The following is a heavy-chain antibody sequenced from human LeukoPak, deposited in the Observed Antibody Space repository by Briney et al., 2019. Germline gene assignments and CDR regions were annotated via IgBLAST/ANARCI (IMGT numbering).Heavy chain of an antibody. CDR1: GYTFTSYD. D-gene: IGHD3-22*01. V-gene: IGHV1-8*01. CDR3: ARNYYYDSSGYYGYYYYYMDV. J-gene: IGHJ6*03. CDR2: TNPNSGNT. Sequence: ASVKVSCKASGYTFTSYDINWVRQATGQGLEWMGWTNPNSGNTGYAQKFQGRVTMTRNTSISTAYMELSSLRSEDTAVYYCARNYYYDSSGYYGYYYYYMDVWGKGTTATVSS.